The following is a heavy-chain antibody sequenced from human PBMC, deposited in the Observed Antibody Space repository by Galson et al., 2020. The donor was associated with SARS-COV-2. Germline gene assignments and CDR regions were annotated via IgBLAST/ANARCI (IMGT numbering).Heavy chain of an antibody. V-gene: IGHV3-64D*08. CDR1: GFTFTSYG. J-gene: IGHJ4*02. D-gene: IGHD1-20*01. CDR2: LSSDGGNT. CDR3: VKGWMDNWSDVWRHFDY. Sequence: GGSLRLSCSASGFTFTSYGMHWVRQAPGKGLEFVSGLSSDGGNTDYAGSVKGRFTISRDNSRKTLYLQMTSLRHEDTAVYYCVKGWMDNWSDVWRHFDYWGQGTLVTVSS.